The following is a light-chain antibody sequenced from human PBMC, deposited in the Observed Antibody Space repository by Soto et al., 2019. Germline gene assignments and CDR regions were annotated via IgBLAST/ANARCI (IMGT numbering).Light chain of an antibody. V-gene: IGKV1-39*01. CDR2: LAS. Sequence: DIQMTQSPSSLSASIGDRVTITCRASQSVTNYLNWYQEKPGKAPKLLIYLASRLQSGISSRFSGSGSGTDFTLTISRLQPEDVATYYCQQSYNTPSTFGQGTKVEIK. CDR1: QSVTNY. J-gene: IGKJ1*01. CDR3: QQSYNTPST.